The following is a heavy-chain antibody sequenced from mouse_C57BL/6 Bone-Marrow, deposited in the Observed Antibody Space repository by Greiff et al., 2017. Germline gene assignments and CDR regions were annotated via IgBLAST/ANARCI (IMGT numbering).Heavy chain of an antibody. CDR2: ISNLAYSI. CDR3: ARPDYDGMDY. CDR1: GFTFSDYG. Sequence: EVKLVESGGGLVQPGGSLKLSCAASGFTFSDYGMAWVRQAPRKGPEWVAFISNLAYSIYYADTVTGRFTISRENAKNTLYLEMSSLRSEDTAMYYCARPDYDGMDYWGQGTSVTVSS. V-gene: IGHV5-15*01. J-gene: IGHJ4*01.